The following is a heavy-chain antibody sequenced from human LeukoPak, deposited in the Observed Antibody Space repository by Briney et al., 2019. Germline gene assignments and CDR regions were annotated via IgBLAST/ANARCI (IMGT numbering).Heavy chain of an antibody. Sequence: ASVKVSCKSSGYSFTSYSMHWVRQAPGQGLEWMGIINPTDGSASYAQKFQGRVTMTRDMSTSTVYMDLRSLRSDDRAVYYCARDLMRGTATYYMDVWGKGTTVTISS. V-gene: IGHV1-46*01. CDR3: ARDLMRGTATYYMDV. CDR1: GYSFTSYS. D-gene: IGHD2-15*01. CDR2: INPTDGSA. J-gene: IGHJ6*03.